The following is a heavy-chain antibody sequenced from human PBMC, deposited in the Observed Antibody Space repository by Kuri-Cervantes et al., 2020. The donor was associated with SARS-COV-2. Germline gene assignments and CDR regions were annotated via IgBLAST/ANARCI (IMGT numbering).Heavy chain of an antibody. CDR1: XYTFXXYG. CDR2: ISAXXGNT. J-gene: IGHJ4*02. Sequence: ASVKVXXXASXYTFXXYGISWVRQAXGXGLEWMXXISAXXGNTNYAQKLXGRVTMXTDTSTXXAYMELXSLRSEXTXVYXCARDSEGSXXPNYYFDYWGQGTLVTVSS. CDR3: ARDSEGSXXPNYYFDY. V-gene: IGHV1-18*01. D-gene: IGHD6-13*01.